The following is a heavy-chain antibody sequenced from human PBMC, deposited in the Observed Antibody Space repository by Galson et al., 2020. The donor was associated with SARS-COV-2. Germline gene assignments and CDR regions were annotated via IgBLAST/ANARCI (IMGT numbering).Heavy chain of an antibody. CDR1: GFNFDDYA. CDR2: ISWNSGSI. D-gene: IGHD3-22*01. J-gene: IGHJ3*02. V-gene: IGHV3-9*01. CDR3: AKLPVGLITGDAFDI. Sequence: GGSLRPSCAAPGFNFDDYAMLWVRQAPGKGLEWVSGISWNSGSIGYADSVKGRFPISRDNANNSLYLQMNSLRAEDTALYYCAKLPVGLITGDAFDIWGQGTMVAVSS.